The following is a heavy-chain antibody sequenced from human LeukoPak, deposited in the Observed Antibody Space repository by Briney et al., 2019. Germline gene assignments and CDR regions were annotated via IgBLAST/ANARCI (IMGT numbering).Heavy chain of an antibody. CDR2: ISSSGSTI. D-gene: IGHD3-10*01. Sequence: GGSLRLSCAASGFTFSDYYMSWIRQAPGKGLEWVSYISSSGSTIYYADSVKGRFTISRDNAKNSLYLQMNSLRAEDTAVYYCARDTKLLTYYYYMDVWGKGTTVTVSS. V-gene: IGHV3-11*04. J-gene: IGHJ6*03. CDR3: ARDTKLLTYYYYMDV. CDR1: GFTFSDYY.